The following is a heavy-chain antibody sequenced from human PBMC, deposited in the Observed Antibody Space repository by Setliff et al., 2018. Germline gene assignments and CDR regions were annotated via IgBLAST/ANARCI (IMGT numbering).Heavy chain of an antibody. D-gene: IGHD3-3*01. J-gene: IGHJ4*02. CDR2: IYYSGST. CDR1: GGSISSSSYY. Sequence: LSLTCTVSGGSISSSSYYWGWIRQPPGKGLEWIGSIYYSGSTYYNPSLKSRVTISVDTSKNQFSLKLSSVTAADTAVYYCASWYYDFWSGYYIPGYFDYWGQGTLVTVSS. V-gene: IGHV4-39*01. CDR3: ASWYYDFWSGYYIPGYFDY.